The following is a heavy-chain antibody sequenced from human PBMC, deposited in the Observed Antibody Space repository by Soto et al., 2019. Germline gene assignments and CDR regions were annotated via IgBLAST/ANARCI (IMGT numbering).Heavy chain of an antibody. V-gene: IGHV1-58*01. CDR2: IVVGSGNT. CDR3: AAVNLFYDSSGYRDAFDI. J-gene: IGHJ3*02. Sequence: SVKVSCKASGGTFSSSAVQWVRQARGQRLEWIGWIVVGSGNTNYAQKFQERVTITRGMSTSTAYMELSSLRSEDTAVYYCAAVNLFYDSSGYRDAFDIWGQGTMVTVSS. D-gene: IGHD3-22*01. CDR1: GGTFSSSA.